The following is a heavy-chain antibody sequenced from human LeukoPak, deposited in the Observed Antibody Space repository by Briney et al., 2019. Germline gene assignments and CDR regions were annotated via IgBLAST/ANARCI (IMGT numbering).Heavy chain of an antibody. CDR1: GYRFTNYW. CDR2: IFLGDSDT. Sequence: GESLKISCQGSGYRFTNYWIGWVRQMPGKGLEWMGNIFLGDSDTRYSPSFQGQVTISADKSISTAYLQWSSLKASDTAIYYCARHEVTAAAGTEFDSWGQGTLVTVSS. D-gene: IGHD6-13*01. V-gene: IGHV5-51*01. J-gene: IGHJ4*02. CDR3: ARHEVTAAAGTEFDS.